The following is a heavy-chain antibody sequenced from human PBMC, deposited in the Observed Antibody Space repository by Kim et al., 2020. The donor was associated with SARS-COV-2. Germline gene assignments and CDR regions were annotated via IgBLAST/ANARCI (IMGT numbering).Heavy chain of an antibody. CDR3: ASTLGSSGWPYFDY. J-gene: IGHJ4*02. V-gene: IGHV4-34*01. CDR1: GGSFSGYY. CDR2: INHSGST. Sequence: SETLSLTCAVYGGSFSGYYWSWIRQPPGKGLEWIGEINHSGSTNYNPSLKSRVTISVDTSKNQFSLKLSSVTAADTAVYYCASTLGSSGWPYFDYWGQGT. D-gene: IGHD6-19*01.